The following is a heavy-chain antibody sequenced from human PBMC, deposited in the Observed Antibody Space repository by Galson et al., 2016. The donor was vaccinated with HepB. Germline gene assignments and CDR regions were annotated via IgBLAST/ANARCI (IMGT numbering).Heavy chain of an antibody. CDR1: GASVTTAYYY. J-gene: IGHJ4*02. CDR3: ASWGYDYAFDY. V-gene: IGHV4-61*01. CDR2: VYYSGKT. Sequence: SETLSLTCTVSGASVTTAYYYWSWIRQTPGKGLEYIGSVYYSGKTTYNPSLKSRVTMSLDTSKNQFSLRLSSVTAADRAVYYCASWGYDYAFDYWGPGILVTVSS. D-gene: IGHD3-16*01.